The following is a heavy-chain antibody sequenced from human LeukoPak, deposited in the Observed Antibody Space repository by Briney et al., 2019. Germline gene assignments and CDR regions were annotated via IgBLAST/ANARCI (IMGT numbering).Heavy chain of an antibody. Sequence: SGGSLRLSCAASGFTFSTYWMHWVRQAPGKGLVWVSRINSDGSSTTYADSVMGRFTISRDNATNTLYLQINSLRAEDTAVYYCARDLSGIAGYTYGRGIDYWGQGTLVTVSS. CDR1: GFTFSTYW. D-gene: IGHD5-18*01. J-gene: IGHJ4*02. CDR2: INSDGSST. V-gene: IGHV3-74*01. CDR3: ARDLSGIAGYTYGRGIDY.